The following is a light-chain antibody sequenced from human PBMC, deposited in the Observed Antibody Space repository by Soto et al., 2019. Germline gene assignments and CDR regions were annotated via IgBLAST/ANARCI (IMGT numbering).Light chain of an antibody. CDR3: QQYGSSPRT. Sequence: EIVLTQSPSTLSLSPGERATLSCRASQSVSSSYLAWYQQKPGQAPRLLIYGASIRATGVPDRFSGTGSGTDFTLIISSLEPEDFAVYYCQQYGSSPRTFGQGTKVEIK. V-gene: IGKV3-20*01. J-gene: IGKJ1*01. CDR2: GAS. CDR1: QSVSSSY.